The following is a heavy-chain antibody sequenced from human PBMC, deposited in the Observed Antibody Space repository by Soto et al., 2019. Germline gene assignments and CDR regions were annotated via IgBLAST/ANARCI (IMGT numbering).Heavy chain of an antibody. V-gene: IGHV3-30*03. CDR2: ISYDGSNK. CDR3: ARLVIVANDPPDY. CDR1: GFTFSSYG. J-gene: IGHJ4*02. Sequence: QPGGSLRLSCAASGFTFSSYGMHWVRQAPGKGLEWVAVISYDGSNKYYADSVKGRFTISRDNSKNTLYLQMNSLRAEDTAVYYCARLVIVANDPPDYWGQGTLVTVSS. D-gene: IGHD5-12*01.